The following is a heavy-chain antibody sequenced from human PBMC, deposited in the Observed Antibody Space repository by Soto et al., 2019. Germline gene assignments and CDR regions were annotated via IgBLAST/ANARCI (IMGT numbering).Heavy chain of an antibody. CDR1: GYPFTADA. J-gene: IGHJ6*01. Sequence: GSVKVAWTASGYPFTADAIHLVRQAPGQSLEWTGWINLGNGNTKYSQKFQGRVTITRDTSASTAYMELSSLRSEDTAVYYCARGGTPLFLDVWGQGTTVTVSS. V-gene: IGHV1-3*01. D-gene: IGHD1-1*01. CDR3: ARGGTPLFLDV. CDR2: INLGNGNT.